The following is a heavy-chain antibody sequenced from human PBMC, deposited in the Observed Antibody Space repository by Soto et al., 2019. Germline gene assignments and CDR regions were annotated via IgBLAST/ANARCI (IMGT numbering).Heavy chain of an antibody. Sequence: SVKVSCKASGGTFSSYAISWVRQAPGQGLEWMGGIIPIFGTANYAQKFQGRVTITADESTSTAYMELSSLRSEDTAVYYCAKTTGYYCSSTSCYSGWFDPWGQGTLVTVSS. J-gene: IGHJ5*02. CDR1: GGTFSSYA. D-gene: IGHD2-2*02. CDR3: AKTTGYYCSSTSCYSGWFDP. V-gene: IGHV1-69*13. CDR2: IIPIFGTA.